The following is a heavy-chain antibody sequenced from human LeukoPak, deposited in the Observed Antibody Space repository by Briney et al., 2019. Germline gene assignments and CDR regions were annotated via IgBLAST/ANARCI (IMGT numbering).Heavy chain of an antibody. CDR2: ISYDGSNK. D-gene: IGHD6-13*01. V-gene: IGHV3-30*03. J-gene: IGHJ5*02. CDR3: ARDQLAAAGPLSWFDP. Sequence: GGSLRLSCAASGFTFSSYGMHWVRQAPGKGLEWVAVISYDGSNKYYADSVKGRFTISRDNSKNTLYLQMNSLRAEDTAVYYCARDQLAAAGPLSWFDPWGQGTLVTVSS. CDR1: GFTFSSYG.